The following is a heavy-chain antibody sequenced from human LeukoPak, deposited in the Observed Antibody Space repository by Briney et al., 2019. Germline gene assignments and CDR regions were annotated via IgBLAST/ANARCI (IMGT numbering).Heavy chain of an antibody. CDR1: GFTVSSNY. CDR2: IYSGGST. V-gene: IGHV3-66*01. D-gene: IGHD4-17*01. CDR3: ARGGRGPYGDYVDY. J-gene: IGHJ4*02. Sequence: GGSLRLSCAASGFTVSSNYMSWVRQAPGKGLEWVSVIYSGGSTYYADSVKGRLTISRDNSKNTLYVQMNSLRAEDTAVYYCARGGRGPYGDYVDYWGQGTLVTVSS.